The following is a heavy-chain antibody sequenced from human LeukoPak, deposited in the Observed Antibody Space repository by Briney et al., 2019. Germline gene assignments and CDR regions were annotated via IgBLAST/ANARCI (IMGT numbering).Heavy chain of an antibody. J-gene: IGHJ4*02. Sequence: GGSLRLSCAASGFTFSDYNMRWIRQAPGKGLEWVSSISRSGSTKYYADSVKGRFTISRDNAKNSLYLQMNSLRAEDTAVYYCARDFGQWQLNGGYYFDYWGQGTLVTVSS. D-gene: IGHD1-26*01. V-gene: IGHV3-11*04. CDR1: GFTFSDYN. CDR2: ISRSGSTK. CDR3: ARDFGQWQLNGGYYFDY.